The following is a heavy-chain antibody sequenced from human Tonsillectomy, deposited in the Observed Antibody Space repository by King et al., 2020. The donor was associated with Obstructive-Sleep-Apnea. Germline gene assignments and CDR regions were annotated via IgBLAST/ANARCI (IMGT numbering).Heavy chain of an antibody. D-gene: IGHD3-16*01. J-gene: IGHJ4*02. CDR3: ARRWGSFDY. CDR1: GVSIRSSSYY. Sequence: MQLQESGPGLVKPSETLSLTCTVSGVSIRSSSYYWGWIRQPPGKGLEWIGSIYYSGNTYYNPSLKSRVTISVDTSKNQFSLKLSSVTAADTAVYYCARRWGSFDYWGQGTLVTVSS. V-gene: IGHV4-39*07. CDR2: IYYSGNT.